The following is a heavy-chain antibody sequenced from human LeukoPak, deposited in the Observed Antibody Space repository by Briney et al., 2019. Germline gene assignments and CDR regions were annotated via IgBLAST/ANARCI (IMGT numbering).Heavy chain of an antibody. D-gene: IGHD6-19*01. Sequence: GGSLRLSCAASGFTFNTYAVHWVRQAPGKGLEWVAVVSYERNTKYYADSVKGRFTISRDSSKNTLYLQMNSLRPEDTALYYCARDDSSGWYSFNYWGQGTLVTVSS. J-gene: IGHJ4*02. V-gene: IGHV3-30-3*01. CDR2: VSYERNTK. CDR1: GFTFNTYA. CDR3: ARDDSSGWYSFNY.